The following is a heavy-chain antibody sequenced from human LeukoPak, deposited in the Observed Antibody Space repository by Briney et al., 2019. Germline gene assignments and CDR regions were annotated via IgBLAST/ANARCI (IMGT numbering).Heavy chain of an antibody. V-gene: IGHV1-69*05. D-gene: IGHD2-15*01. CDR2: IIPIFGTA. CDR1: GGTFSSYA. Sequence: SVKVSCKASGGTFSSYAISWVRQAPGQGLEWMGGIIPIFGTANYAQKFQGRVTMTRNTSISTAYMELSSLRSEDTAVYYCARGRRGYCSGGSCRERFDPWGQGTLVTVSS. CDR3: ARGRRGYCSGGSCRERFDP. J-gene: IGHJ5*02.